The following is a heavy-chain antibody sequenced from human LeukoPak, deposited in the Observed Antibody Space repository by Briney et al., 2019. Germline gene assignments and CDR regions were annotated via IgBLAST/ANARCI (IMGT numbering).Heavy chain of an antibody. Sequence: GGSLRLSCAASGFTFSSYSMNWVRQAPGKGLEWVSSISSSSSYIYYADSVKGLFTISRDNAKNSLYLQMNSLRAEDTAVYYCARDSIVGAALDYWGQGTLVTVSS. CDR1: GFTFSSYS. CDR2: ISSSSSYI. J-gene: IGHJ4*02. V-gene: IGHV3-21*01. D-gene: IGHD1-26*01. CDR3: ARDSIVGAALDY.